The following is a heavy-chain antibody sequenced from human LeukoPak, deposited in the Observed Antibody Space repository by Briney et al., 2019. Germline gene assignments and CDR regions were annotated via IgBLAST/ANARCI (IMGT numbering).Heavy chain of an antibody. CDR1: GGSISSHC. Sequence: SETLSLTCTVSGGSISSHCWTWIRQPPGKGLEWIGYIYYRGGANYNPSLQSRVTISVDTSKNQFSLRLSSVTAADTAVYYCARDVKGRMAINGRLDWFDPWGQGTLVTVSS. D-gene: IGHD5-24*01. CDR2: IYYRGGA. V-gene: IGHV4-59*11. CDR3: ARDVKGRMAINGRLDWFDP. J-gene: IGHJ5*02.